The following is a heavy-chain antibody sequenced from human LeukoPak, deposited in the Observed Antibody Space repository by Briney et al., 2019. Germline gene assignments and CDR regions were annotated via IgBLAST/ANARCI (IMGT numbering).Heavy chain of an antibody. CDR1: GGSISSYY. D-gene: IGHD3-3*01. J-gene: IGHJ4*02. V-gene: IGHV4-4*07. Sequence: SETLSLTCAVSGGSISSYYWSWIRQPAGKGLEWIGRIYSSGITYYSHSLGGRVTMSVDTSKNQFSLKLTSVTAADTAVYYCAKVGFTSEWLGISGYYFDYWGQGTLVTVSS. CDR2: IYSSGIT. CDR3: AKVGFTSEWLGISGYYFDY.